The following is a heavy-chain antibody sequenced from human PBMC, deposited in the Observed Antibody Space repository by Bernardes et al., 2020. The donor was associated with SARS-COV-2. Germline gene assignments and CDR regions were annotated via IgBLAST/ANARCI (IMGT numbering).Heavy chain of an antibody. CDR1: GYTFTGYY. J-gene: IGHJ5*02. CDR2: INPNSGGT. V-gene: IGHV1-2*04. D-gene: IGHD5-12*01. CDR3: ARGEGYTRFDP. Sequence: ASVKVSCKASGYTFTGYYMHWVRQAPGQGLEWMGWINPNSGGTNYAQKFQGWVTMTRDTSISTAYMELSRLRSGDAAVYYCARGEGYTRFDPWGQGTLVPVSS.